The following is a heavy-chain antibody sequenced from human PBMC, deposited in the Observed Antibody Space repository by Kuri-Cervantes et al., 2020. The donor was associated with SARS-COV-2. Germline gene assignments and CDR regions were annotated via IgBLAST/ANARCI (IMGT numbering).Heavy chain of an antibody. CDR1: GGSISSYY. J-gene: IGHJ4*02. V-gene: IGHV4-34*01. Sequence: LRLSCTVSGGSISSYYWSWIRQLPGKGLEWIGEINHSGSTNYNPSLKSRVTISVDTSKNQFSLKLSAVTTADTAVYYCARIQGGRKQFDLPHWGQGTLVTVSS. CDR3: ARIQGGRKQFDLPH. CDR2: INHSGST. D-gene: IGHD5-24*01.